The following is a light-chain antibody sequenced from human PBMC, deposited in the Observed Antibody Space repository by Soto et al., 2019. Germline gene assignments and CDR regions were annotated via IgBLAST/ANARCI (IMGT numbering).Light chain of an antibody. CDR2: GAS. Sequence: DIVLTQSPGTLYLSPGERATLSCRASQSVSSGYLAWYQQQPGQAPRLLIYGASSRATGIPDRFSGSGSGTDFTLTISRLEPEDFAVYYCQQYGSSSWTFGQGTKVDIK. CDR1: QSVSSGY. CDR3: QQYGSSSWT. V-gene: IGKV3-20*01. J-gene: IGKJ1*01.